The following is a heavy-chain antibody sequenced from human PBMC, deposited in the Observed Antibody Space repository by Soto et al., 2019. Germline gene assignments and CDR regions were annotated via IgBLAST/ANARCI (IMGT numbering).Heavy chain of an antibody. D-gene: IGHD1-1*01. CDR3: ARDAVGTTGTFDY. Sequence: EVQLVESGGGLVQPGGSLRLSCAASGFTFSSYSMNWVRQAPGKGLEWVSYISSSSSTIYYADSVKGRFTISRDSAKNSLYLQMNSLRAEDTAVYYCARDAVGTTGTFDYWGQGTLVTVSS. V-gene: IGHV3-48*01. CDR1: GFTFSSYS. J-gene: IGHJ4*02. CDR2: ISSSSSTI.